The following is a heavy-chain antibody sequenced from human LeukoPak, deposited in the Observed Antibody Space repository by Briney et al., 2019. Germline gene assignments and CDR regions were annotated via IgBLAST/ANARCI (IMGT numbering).Heavy chain of an antibody. CDR2: INDDGSAT. CDR1: GFTFSNYW. Sequence: GGSLRLSCAASGFTFSNYWMHWVRQVPGKGLVWVSRINDDGSATFYAYSVKGRFTISRDNGKNTLFLQINSLRAEDTAVYYCAREILAPGKTHDYWGQGTLVTVSS. CDR3: AREILAPGKTHDY. V-gene: IGHV3-74*01. J-gene: IGHJ4*02.